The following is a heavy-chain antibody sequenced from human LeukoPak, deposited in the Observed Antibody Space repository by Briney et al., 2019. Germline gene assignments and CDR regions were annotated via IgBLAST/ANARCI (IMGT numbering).Heavy chain of an antibody. D-gene: IGHD6-13*01. CDR3: AKYCGYSSSWYKLGFDY. CDR1: GFTFSTYA. J-gene: IGHJ4*02. CDR2: ISSSGGST. Sequence: GGSLRLSCAASGFTFSTYAMSWVRQAPGKGLEWVSAISSSGGSTYYADSGKGRFTISRDNSKNTLYLQMNSLRAEDTAVYYCAKYCGYSSSWYKLGFDYWGQGTLVTVSS. V-gene: IGHV3-23*01.